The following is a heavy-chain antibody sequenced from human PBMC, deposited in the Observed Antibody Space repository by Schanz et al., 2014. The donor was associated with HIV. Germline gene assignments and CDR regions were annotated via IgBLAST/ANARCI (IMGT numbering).Heavy chain of an antibody. D-gene: IGHD3-22*01. CDR3: ARDSTDYFDSSGYCDY. CDR1: GFTFSNFW. Sequence: EEQLLESGGGLVQPGGSLRLSCVASGFTFSNFWLSWVRQAPGKGLEWVANMKQDASEKYYVDSVKGRFTISRDNARNSLYLQMNSLRAEDTAVYFCARDSTDYFDSSGYCDYWGQGTLVTV. CDR2: MKQDASEK. V-gene: IGHV3-7*01. J-gene: IGHJ4*02.